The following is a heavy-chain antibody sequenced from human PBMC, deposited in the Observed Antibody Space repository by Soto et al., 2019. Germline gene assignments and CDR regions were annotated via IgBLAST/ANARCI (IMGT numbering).Heavy chain of an antibody. Sequence: SETLSLTCGVSGGTIGSPDWWTWVRQPPGKGLEWIGEIFQSGSTNYTPSLESRVTISVDKSKNQFSLTLTSVTAADTAVYFCARDRGRYSSGWSWFDPWGQGILVTVSS. CDR2: IFQSGST. CDR1: GGTIGSPDW. J-gene: IGHJ5*02. V-gene: IGHV4-4*02. CDR3: ARDRGRYSSGWSWFDP. D-gene: IGHD6-19*01.